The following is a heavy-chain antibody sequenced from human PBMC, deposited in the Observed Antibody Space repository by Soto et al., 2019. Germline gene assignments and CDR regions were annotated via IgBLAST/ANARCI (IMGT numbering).Heavy chain of an antibody. CDR2: ISYDGSNK. CDR1: GFTFSSYA. J-gene: IGHJ4*02. CDR3: AREGIIEVAGGFDY. D-gene: IGHD6-19*01. V-gene: IGHV3-30-3*01. Sequence: QVQLVESGGGVVQPGRSLRLSCAASGFTFSSYAMHWVRQAPGKGLEWVAVISYDGSNKYYAESVNGRFTISRENSKHTLYLQMNRLRAEVTAVYYCAREGIIEVAGGFDYWGQGTLVTVSS.